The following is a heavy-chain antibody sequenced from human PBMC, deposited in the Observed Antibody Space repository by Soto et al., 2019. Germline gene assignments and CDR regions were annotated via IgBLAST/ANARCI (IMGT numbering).Heavy chain of an antibody. D-gene: IGHD1-26*01. CDR2: IKQDGSEK. CDR3: ARDLVGIVGATPWNCLDY. Sequence: GGSLRLSCAASGFTFSSYWMSWVRQAPGKGLEWVANIKQDGSEKYYVDSVKGRFTISRDNAKNSLYLQMNSLRAEDTAVYYCARDLVGIVGATPWNCLDYWGQGTLVTVSS. J-gene: IGHJ4*02. CDR1: GFTFSSYW. V-gene: IGHV3-7*01.